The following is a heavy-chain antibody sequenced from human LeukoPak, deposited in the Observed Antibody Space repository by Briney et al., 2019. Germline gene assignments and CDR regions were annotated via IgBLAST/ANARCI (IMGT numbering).Heavy chain of an antibody. V-gene: IGHV1-2*02. CDR2: INPNSGGT. CDR1: GYTFTGYY. Sequence: ASVKVSCKASGYTFTGYYMHWVRQAPGQGLEWMGWINPNSGGTNYAQEFQGRVTMTRDTSISTAYMELSRLRSDDTAVYYCARGAAAGTFSWFDPWGQGTLVTVSS. D-gene: IGHD6-13*01. CDR3: ARGAAAGTFSWFDP. J-gene: IGHJ5*02.